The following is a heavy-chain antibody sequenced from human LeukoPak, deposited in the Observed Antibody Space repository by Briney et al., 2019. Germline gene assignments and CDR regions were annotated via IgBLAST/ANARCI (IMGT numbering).Heavy chain of an antibody. V-gene: IGHV4-39*01. Sequence: SETLSLTCTVSGGSISSSSYYWGWIRQPPGKGLEWIGSIFYSGSTYSNPSLKSRVTISVDTSKHQFSLRLTSVTAADTAVYYCALYGSGSYGDYWGQGTLVTVSS. CDR1: GGSISSSSYY. J-gene: IGHJ4*02. D-gene: IGHD3-10*01. CDR2: IFYSGST. CDR3: ALYGSGSYGDY.